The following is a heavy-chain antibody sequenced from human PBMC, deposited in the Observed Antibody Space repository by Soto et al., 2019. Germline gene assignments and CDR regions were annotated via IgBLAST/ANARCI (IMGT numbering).Heavy chain of an antibody. V-gene: IGHV4-38-2*01. CDR3: ARSPYSGSYYGIGWFDP. CDR2: IYHSGST. CDR1: GYSIISGYY. D-gene: IGHD1-26*01. J-gene: IGHJ5*02. Sequence: SETLLLTCAVSGYSIISGYYWGCIRQPPGKGLEWIGSIYHSGSTYYNPSLKSRVTISVDTSKNQFSLKLSSVTAADTAVYYCARSPYSGSYYGIGWFDPWGQGTLVTVSS.